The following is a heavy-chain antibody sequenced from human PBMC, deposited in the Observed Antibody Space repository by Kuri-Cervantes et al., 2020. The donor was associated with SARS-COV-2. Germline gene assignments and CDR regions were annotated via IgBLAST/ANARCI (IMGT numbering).Heavy chain of an antibody. J-gene: IGHJ4*02. CDR1: GFTFDDYA. Sequence: GGSLRLSCAASGFTFDDYAMHWVRQAPGKGLEWVSGISWNSGSIGYADSVKGRFTISRDNAKNSLYLQMNSLRAEDTALYYCAKDLLRGYSYGYGFGYWGQGTLVTVSS. V-gene: IGHV3-9*01. CDR3: AKDLLRGYSYGYGFGY. D-gene: IGHD5-18*01. CDR2: ISWNSGSI.